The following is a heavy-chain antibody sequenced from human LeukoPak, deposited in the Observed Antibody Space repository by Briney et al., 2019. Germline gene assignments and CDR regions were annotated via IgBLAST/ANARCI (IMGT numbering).Heavy chain of an antibody. Sequence: GGSLRLSCVVSGFTFSSHWMSWVRQAPGKGLEWVANIKEDGSEKYYVDSVKGRFTISRDDAKKSLYLQMDSLRAEDTAVYYCATHGYSELRYFDWSTNEWGQGTLVTVSS. D-gene: IGHD3-9*01. CDR2: IKEDGSEK. CDR3: ATHGYSELRYFDWSTNE. J-gene: IGHJ4*02. CDR1: GFTFSSHW. V-gene: IGHV3-7*01.